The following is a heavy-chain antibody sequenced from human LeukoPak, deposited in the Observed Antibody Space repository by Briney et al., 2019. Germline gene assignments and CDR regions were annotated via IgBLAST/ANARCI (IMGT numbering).Heavy chain of an antibody. CDR1: GFTFSSYG. CDR3: ARDLRKLGLFDY. J-gene: IGHJ4*02. V-gene: IGHV3-33*01. D-gene: IGHD5-12*01. CDR2: IWYDGSNK. Sequence: PGGSLRLSCAASGFTFSSYGMHWVRQAPGKGLEWVAVIWYDGSNKYYADSVKGRFTISRDNSKNTLYLQMNSLRAEDTAVYYCARDLRKLGLFDYWGQGTLVTVSS.